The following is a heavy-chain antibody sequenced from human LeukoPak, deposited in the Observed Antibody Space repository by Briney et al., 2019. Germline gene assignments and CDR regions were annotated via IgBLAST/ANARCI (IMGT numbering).Heavy chain of an antibody. J-gene: IGHJ4*01. CDR2: IWYDGSNK. CDR1: GFTFSSYG. V-gene: IGHV3-33*01. D-gene: IGHD4-17*01. Sequence: PGGSLRLSCAASGFTFSSYGMHWVRQAPGKGLEWVAVIWYDGSNKYYAGSVKGRFTISRDNSKKTLYLQMNSLRAEDTAVYYCAIPRHGDYATSPSYFDDWGQGTLVTVSS. CDR3: AIPRHGDYATSPSYFDD.